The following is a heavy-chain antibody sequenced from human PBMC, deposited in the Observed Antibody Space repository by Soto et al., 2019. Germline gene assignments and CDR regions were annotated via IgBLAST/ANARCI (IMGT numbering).Heavy chain of an antibody. CDR1: GYSFTSYW. D-gene: IGHD3-3*01. Sequence: XGSLKISCKGCGYSFTSYWISWVRQMPGKGLEWMGRIDPSDSYTNYSPSFQGHVTISADKSISTAYLQWSSLKASDTAMYYCARLPSGYTSDDAFDIWGQGTMVTGSS. V-gene: IGHV5-10-1*01. CDR2: IDPSDSYT. CDR3: ARLPSGYTSDDAFDI. J-gene: IGHJ3*02.